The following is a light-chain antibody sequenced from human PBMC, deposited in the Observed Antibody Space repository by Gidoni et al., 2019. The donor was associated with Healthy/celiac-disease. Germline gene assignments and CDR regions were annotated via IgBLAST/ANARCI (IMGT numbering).Light chain of an antibody. CDR2: GAS. CDR1: QSVSSSY. V-gene: IGKV3-20*01. J-gene: IGKJ4*01. CDR3: QQYGSSQS. Sequence: EIVLTQSPGTLSLSPGERATLSCRASQSVSSSYLAWYQQKPGQAPRLLIYGASSRATGIPDRFSGSGSGTDFTLTISRLEPEDFAVYYCQQYGSSQSFGGXTKVEIK.